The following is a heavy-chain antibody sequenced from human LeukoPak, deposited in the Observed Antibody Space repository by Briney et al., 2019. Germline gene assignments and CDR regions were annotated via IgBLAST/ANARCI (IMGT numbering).Heavy chain of an antibody. J-gene: IGHJ4*02. V-gene: IGHV1-18*01. Sequence: ASVKVSCKASGYTFTNYGISCVPQAPEQGLECMWWISGYNGNTNYAQKFQGRLTMTTHTSTNTAHMELRSLRSDDTAMYYCARDCGYQCLFDYWGQGTLVTVSS. CDR3: ARDCGYQCLFDY. D-gene: IGHD5-12*01. CDR2: ISGYNGNT. CDR1: GYTFTNYG.